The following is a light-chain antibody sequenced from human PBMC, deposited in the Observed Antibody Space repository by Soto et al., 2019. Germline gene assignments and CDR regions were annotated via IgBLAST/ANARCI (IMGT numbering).Light chain of an antibody. J-gene: IGLJ3*02. V-gene: IGLV1-47*02. Sequence: QSVLTQPPSASGTPGQTVTISCSGSRTNIGTNYVYWYQQFPGTAPKLLIFANNKRPSGVPERFSASKSGTSASLAISGVRSEDEAEYFCSAWDDRLSVVFGGGPKLTVL. CDR3: SAWDDRLSVV. CDR2: ANN. CDR1: RTNIGTNY.